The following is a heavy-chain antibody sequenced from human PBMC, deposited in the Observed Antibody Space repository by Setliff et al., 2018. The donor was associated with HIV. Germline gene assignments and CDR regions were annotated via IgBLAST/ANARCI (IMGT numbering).Heavy chain of an antibody. V-gene: IGHV4-61*02. D-gene: IGHD6-13*01. CDR3: ARSNPGITAGLLAY. CDR1: GDSISSGNYY. Sequence: SETLSLTCTFSGDSISSGNYYWSWIRQPAGKGLEWIGRIYSTGSTNYNPSLKSRVTISSDTSKNQISLKLNSVTAADTATYYCARSNPGITAGLLAYWGPGTLVTVSS. CDR2: IYSTGST. J-gene: IGHJ4*02.